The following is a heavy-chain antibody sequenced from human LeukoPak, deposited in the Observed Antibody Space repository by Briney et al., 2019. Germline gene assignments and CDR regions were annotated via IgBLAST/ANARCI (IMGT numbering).Heavy chain of an antibody. V-gene: IGHV4-39*07. D-gene: IGHD3-10*01. Sequence: PSETLSLTCTVSGGSISSSSYYWGWIRQPPGKGLEWIASIYYSGSTYYNPSLKSRVTISVDTSKNQFSLKLSSVTAADTAVYYCATEVMVRGVIISGIRYWFDPWGQGTLVTVSS. CDR3: ATEVMVRGVIISGIRYWFDP. CDR1: GGSISSSSYY. J-gene: IGHJ5*02. CDR2: IYYSGST.